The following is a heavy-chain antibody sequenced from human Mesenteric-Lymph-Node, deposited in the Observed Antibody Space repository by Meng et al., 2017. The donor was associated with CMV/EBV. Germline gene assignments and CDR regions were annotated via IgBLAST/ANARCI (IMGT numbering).Heavy chain of an antibody. Sequence: ASVKVSCKASGYTFATYGITWVRQAPGQGLEWMGWISAYNGNTKYAQKLQGRVTMTTDTSTSTAYMELRSLGSDDTAVYYCATGGYSSGWYDAFDIWGQGTLVTVSS. D-gene: IGHD6-19*01. CDR3: ATGGYSSGWYDAFDI. J-gene: IGHJ3*02. CDR2: ISAYNGNT. V-gene: IGHV1-18*01. CDR1: GYTFATYG.